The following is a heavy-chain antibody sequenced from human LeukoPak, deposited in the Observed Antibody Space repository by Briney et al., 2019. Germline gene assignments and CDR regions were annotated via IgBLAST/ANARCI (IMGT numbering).Heavy chain of an antibody. CDR3: ARDGTDDSSYFDY. CDR1: GYMFTSYY. J-gene: IGHJ4*02. D-gene: IGHD3-22*01. CDR2: INPSGGST. V-gene: IGHV1-46*04. Sequence: ASVKVSCKASGYMFTSYYMHCVRQAPGQGLEWMGLINPSGGSTSYAQKLQGRVTMTRDTSTSTVYTELSSLRSEDTAVYYCARDGTDDSSYFDYGGQGTLVTVS.